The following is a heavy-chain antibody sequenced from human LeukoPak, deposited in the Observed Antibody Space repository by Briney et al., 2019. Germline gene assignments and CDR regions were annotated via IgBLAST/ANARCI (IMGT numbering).Heavy chain of an antibody. D-gene: IGHD6-13*01. CDR1: GFTVSSNY. CDR2: IYSGGST. Sequence: HPGGSLRLSCAASGFTVSSNYMSWVRQAPGKGLEWVSVIYSGGSTYYADSVKGRFTISRDNSKNTLYLQMNSLRAEDTAVYYCAKTRPLDSSSWSHGDYWGQGTLVTVSS. V-gene: IGHV3-53*01. J-gene: IGHJ4*02. CDR3: AKTRPLDSSSWSHGDY.